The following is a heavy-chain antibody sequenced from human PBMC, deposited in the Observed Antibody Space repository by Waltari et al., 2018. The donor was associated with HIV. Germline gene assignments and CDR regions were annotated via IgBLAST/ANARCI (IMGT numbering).Heavy chain of an antibody. Sequence: QLQLQESGPGLVKPSETLSLTCTVSGGSISSSSYYWGWIRQPPGKGLEWIGSIYYSGGTVYNPSLKGRVTISVDTSNNQFSLKRSSVTAADTAVYYCARPAWIQLWSDCSGGSCYGDYWGQGTLVTVSS. V-gene: IGHV4-39*01. CDR3: ARPAWIQLWSDCSGGSCYGDY. D-gene: IGHD2-15*01. J-gene: IGHJ4*02. CDR2: IYYSGGT. CDR1: GGSISSSSYY.